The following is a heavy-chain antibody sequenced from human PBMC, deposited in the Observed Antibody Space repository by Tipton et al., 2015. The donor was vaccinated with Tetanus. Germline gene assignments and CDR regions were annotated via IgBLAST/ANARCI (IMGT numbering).Heavy chain of an antibody. CDR1: GYTFTGYY. CDR3: ARDRGDYIYYGMDV. Sequence: QVQLVQSGAELKEPGASVKVSCTASGYTFTGYYMYWVRQAPGQGLEWVGWIDPNSGDTIYAQNFQGRVTMTRDTSISTVYMELSWLRSDDTAVYYCARDRGDYIYYGMDVWGPGTTVTVSS. J-gene: IGHJ6*02. CDR2: IDPNSGDT. D-gene: IGHD3-22*01. V-gene: IGHV1-2*02.